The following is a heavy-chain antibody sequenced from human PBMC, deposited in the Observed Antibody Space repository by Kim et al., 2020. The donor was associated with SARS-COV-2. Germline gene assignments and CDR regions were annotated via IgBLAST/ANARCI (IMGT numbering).Heavy chain of an antibody. Sequence: GGSLRLSCTASGFTFGDYAMSWVRQAPGKGLEWVGFIRSKAYGGTTEYAASVKCRFTISRDDSKSIAYLQMNSLKTEDTAVYYCTKPYYYDSSGYFYWGQGTLVTVSS. D-gene: IGHD3-22*01. CDR1: GFTFGDYA. V-gene: IGHV3-49*04. J-gene: IGHJ4*02. CDR2: IRSKAYGGTT. CDR3: TKPYYYDSSGYFY.